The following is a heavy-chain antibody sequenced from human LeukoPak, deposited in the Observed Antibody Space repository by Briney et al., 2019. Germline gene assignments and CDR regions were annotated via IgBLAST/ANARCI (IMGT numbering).Heavy chain of an antibody. CDR3: AREPGGLTEKNGVIDY. CDR2: IYYSGST. CDR1: GGSISSGDYY. J-gene: IGHJ4*02. D-gene: IGHD4-23*01. V-gene: IGHV4-30-4*01. Sequence: SQTLSLTCTVSGGSISSGDYYWSWIRQPPGKGLEWIGYIYYSGSTYYNPSLKSRVTISVDTSKNQFSLKLSSVTAADTAVYYYAREPGGLTEKNGVIDYWGQGTLVTVSS.